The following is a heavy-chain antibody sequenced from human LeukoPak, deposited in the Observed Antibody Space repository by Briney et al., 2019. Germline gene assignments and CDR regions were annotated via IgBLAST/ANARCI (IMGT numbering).Heavy chain of an antibody. Sequence: GESLRLSCAVSGFTLSIYDIRSGRQAPRERREWVAFVGYDGGINYYGDSVKGRFTISKDNSESTVSLQMSRLRPEDTAVYYCTKLAAASPDYWGQGTLVTASS. D-gene: IGHD6-13*01. CDR2: VGYDGGIN. V-gene: IGHV3-30*02. J-gene: IGHJ4*02. CDR3: TKLAAASPDY. CDR1: GFTLSIYD.